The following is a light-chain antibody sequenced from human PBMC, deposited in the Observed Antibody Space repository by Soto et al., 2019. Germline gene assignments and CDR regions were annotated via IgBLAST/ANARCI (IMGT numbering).Light chain of an antibody. CDR2: AAS. J-gene: IGKJ3*01. V-gene: IGKV1-9*01. CDR1: QGISSY. CDR3: QQINSYRPEVT. Sequence: IQLTQSPSSLSASVGDRDTITCRASQGISSYLAWYQQKPGKAPKLLIYAASTLQSGVPSRFSGSGSGTDFTLTISSLQPEDFATYYWQQINSYRPEVTFGPGTKVDIK.